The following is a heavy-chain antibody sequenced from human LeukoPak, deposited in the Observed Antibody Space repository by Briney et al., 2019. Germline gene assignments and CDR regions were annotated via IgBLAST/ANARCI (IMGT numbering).Heavy chain of an antibody. D-gene: IGHD3-3*01. J-gene: IGHJ4*02. CDR1: GYTFTSYG. CDR2: ISAYNGNT. Sequence: ASVKVSCKASGYTFTSYGISWVRQAPGQGLEWMGWISAYNGNTNYAQKLQGRVTMTTDTSTSTVYMELSSLRSEDTAVYYCARDLGYFDYWGQGTLVTVSS. V-gene: IGHV1-18*01. CDR3: ARDLGYFDY.